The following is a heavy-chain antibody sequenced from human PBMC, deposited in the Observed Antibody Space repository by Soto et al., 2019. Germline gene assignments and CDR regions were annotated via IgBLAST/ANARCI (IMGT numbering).Heavy chain of an antibody. D-gene: IGHD1-26*01. CDR1: GFNFNTYF. Sequence: QVQLVQSGGGVVQPGRSLRLSCAASGFNFNTYFMHLVRQAPGKGLEWVAMIFPNGRDKEYSDSLKGRFTISRDKSNNRRYLQMDSLRPEDTAVYDCAIDDEHGSHCDLAYWGQVDLVTVSS. J-gene: IGHJ4*02. V-gene: IGHV3-30*13. CDR2: IFPNGRDK. CDR3: AIDDEHGSHCDLAY.